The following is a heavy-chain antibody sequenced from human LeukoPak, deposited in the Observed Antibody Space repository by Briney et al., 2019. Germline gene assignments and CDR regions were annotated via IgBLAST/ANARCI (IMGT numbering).Heavy chain of an antibody. CDR2: IYYSGST. J-gene: IGHJ1*01. Sequence: SETLSLTCTVSGGSISSYYWSWIRQAPGKGLEWIGYIYYSGSTNYNPSLKSRLTISVDRSKNQFSLKLSSVTAADTAVYYCARNAEYFQYWGQGTLVTVSS. CDR1: GGSISSYY. CDR3: ARNAEYFQY. V-gene: IGHV4-59*01.